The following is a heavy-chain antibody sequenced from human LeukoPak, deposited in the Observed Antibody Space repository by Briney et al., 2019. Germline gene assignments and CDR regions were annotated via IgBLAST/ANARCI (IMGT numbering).Heavy chain of an antibody. CDR1: GFTFSDYY. Sequence: GGSLRFSGAASGFTFSDYYMIWIRQAPGKGLEWVSYISSTGVTIYYADSVKGRFTISRDNAKNSLYLQVNSLRAEDTAVYYCARFRGNAVAGNPWYYGMDVWGQGTTVTVSS. D-gene: IGHD6-19*01. CDR2: ISSTGVTI. V-gene: IGHV3-11*01. CDR3: ARFRGNAVAGNPWYYGMDV. J-gene: IGHJ6*02.